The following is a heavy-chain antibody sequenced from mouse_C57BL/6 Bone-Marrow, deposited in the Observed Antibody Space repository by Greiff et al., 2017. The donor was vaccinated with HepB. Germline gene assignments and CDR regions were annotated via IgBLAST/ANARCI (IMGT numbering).Heavy chain of an antibody. V-gene: IGHV5-12*01. Sequence: EVKVEESGGGLVQPGGSLKLSCAASGFTFSDYYMYWVRQTPEKRLEWVAYISNGGGSTYYPDTVKGRFTISRDNAKNTLYLQMSRLKSEDTAMYDCARQELLRYTGFAYWGQGTLVTVSA. CDR1: GFTFSDYY. D-gene: IGHD1-1*01. CDR2: ISNGGGST. CDR3: ARQELLRYTGFAY. J-gene: IGHJ3*01.